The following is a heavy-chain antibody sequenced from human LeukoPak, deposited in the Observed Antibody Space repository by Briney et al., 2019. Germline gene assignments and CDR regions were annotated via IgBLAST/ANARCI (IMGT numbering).Heavy chain of an antibody. CDR2: IYTSGST. CDR1: GGSISSYY. D-gene: IGHD2-21*01. Sequence: SETLSLTCTVSGGSISSYYWSWIRQPAGKGLEWIGRIYTSGSTNYNPSLKSRVTMSVDTSKNQFSLKLSSVTAADTAVYYCARGSQRSGGANFDYWGQGTLVTVSS. V-gene: IGHV4-4*07. CDR3: ARGSQRSGGANFDY. J-gene: IGHJ4*02.